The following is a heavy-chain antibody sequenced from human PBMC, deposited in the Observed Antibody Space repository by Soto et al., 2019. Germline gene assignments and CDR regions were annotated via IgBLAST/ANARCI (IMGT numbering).Heavy chain of an antibody. D-gene: IGHD1-20*01. CDR3: AKDSNRYNWNRFDY. Sequence: GGSLRLSCAASGFTFDDYAMHWVRQAPGKGLEWVSGISWNSGSIGYADSVKGRFTISRDNAKNSLYLQMNSLRAEDTALYYCAKDSNRYNWNRFDYWGQGTLVTVSS. V-gene: IGHV3-9*01. CDR1: GFTFDDYA. J-gene: IGHJ4*02. CDR2: ISWNSGSI.